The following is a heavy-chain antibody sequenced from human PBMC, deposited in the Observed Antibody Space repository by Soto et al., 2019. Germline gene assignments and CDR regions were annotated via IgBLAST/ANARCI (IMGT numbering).Heavy chain of an antibody. D-gene: IGHD3-3*01. CDR3: ARDCDYDFWSGYFDY. CDR1: GFTFSSYG. Sequence: QVQLVESGGGVVQPGRSLRLSCAASGFTFSSYGMHWVRQAPGKGLEWVAAIWYDGSNKYYADSVKGRFTISSDNSKNTLYLQMNSVRAADTAVYYCARDCDYDFWSGYFDYWGQGTMVTVSS. V-gene: IGHV3-33*01. J-gene: IGHJ4*02. CDR2: IWYDGSNK.